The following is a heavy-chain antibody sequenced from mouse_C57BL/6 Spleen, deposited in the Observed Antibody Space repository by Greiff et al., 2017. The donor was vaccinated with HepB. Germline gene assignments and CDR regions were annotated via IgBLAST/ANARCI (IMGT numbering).Heavy chain of an antibody. D-gene: IGHD2-4*01. CDR1: GYAFSSYW. J-gene: IGHJ1*03. Sequence: QVQLKESGAELVKPGASVKISCKASGYAFSSYWMNWVKQRPGKGLEWIGQIYPGDGDTNYNGKFKGKATLTADKSSSTAYMQLSSLTSEDSAVYFCARSGDYDREKYFDVWGTGTTVTVSS. V-gene: IGHV1-80*01. CDR2: IYPGDGDT. CDR3: ARSGDYDREKYFDV.